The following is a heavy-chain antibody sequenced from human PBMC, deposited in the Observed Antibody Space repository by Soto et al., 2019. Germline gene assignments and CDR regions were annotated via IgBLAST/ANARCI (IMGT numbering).Heavy chain of an antibody. CDR2: INGDGSFI. J-gene: IGHJ4*02. V-gene: IGHV3-74*01. Sequence: EVQLVESGGGLVQPGGSQRLSCAASAFTFKNHWMHWVRQVPGKGPVWVSRINGDGSFISYADAVKGRFTISRDNAKNTLSLQMNSLRAEDTAVYYCAREIYDDYDSSGFDHWGQGTLVTVSS. D-gene: IGHD3-22*01. CDR1: AFTFKNHW. CDR3: AREIYDDYDSSGFDH.